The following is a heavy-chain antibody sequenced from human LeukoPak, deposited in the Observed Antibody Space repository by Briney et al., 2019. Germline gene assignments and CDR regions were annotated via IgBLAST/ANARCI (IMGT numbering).Heavy chain of an antibody. Sequence: GGSLRLSCAASGFTFSNYGMHGVRQAPGKGLEWVAFIRYDGSYKSYADSMKGRFTVSRDNSKNTVYLQMNSLRAEDTAVYYWAKSADIAAAGNFDYWGQGTLATVPS. CDR3: AKSADIAAAGNFDY. CDR1: GFTFSNYG. CDR2: IRYDGSYK. D-gene: IGHD6-13*01. V-gene: IGHV3-30*02. J-gene: IGHJ4*02.